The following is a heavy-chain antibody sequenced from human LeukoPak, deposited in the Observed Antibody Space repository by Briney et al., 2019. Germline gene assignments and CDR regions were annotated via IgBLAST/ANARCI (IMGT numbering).Heavy chain of an antibody. D-gene: IGHD6-6*01. J-gene: IGHJ4*02. CDR1: GYTFTGYY. CDR2: INPNIRGT. CDR3: ARVAPSSSDY. V-gene: IGHV1-2*02. Sequence: SMNVSCKPSGYTFTGYYMHWVRQAPGHGREWMGWINPNIRGTNSTQKFKGRVNMTRNTPICKAYTELSRLRCADNAVYYCARVAPSSSDYWGQGTLVTVSS.